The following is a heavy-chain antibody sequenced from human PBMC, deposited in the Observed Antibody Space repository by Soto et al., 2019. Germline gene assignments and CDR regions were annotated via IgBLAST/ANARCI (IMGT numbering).Heavy chain of an antibody. J-gene: IGHJ4*02. V-gene: IGHV1-2*02. CDR3: ARARARAFDY. Sequence: GASVKVSCKACGYTFTGYYLHWVRQAPGQGLAWMGWINPNSGGTNYAQKFQGRVTMTRDTSISTAYLVLSRLRSVDSAVYDCARARARAFDYWGQGTLVTVSS. D-gene: IGHD6-6*01. CDR2: INPNSGGT. CDR1: GYTFTGYY.